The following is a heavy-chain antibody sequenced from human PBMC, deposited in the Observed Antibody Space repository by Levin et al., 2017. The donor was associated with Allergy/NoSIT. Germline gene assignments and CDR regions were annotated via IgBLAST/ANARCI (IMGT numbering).Heavy chain of an antibody. V-gene: IGHV1-69*01. CDR3: ARDLRDSSSSIWFDP. Sequence: KISCKASGGTFSSYAISWVRQAPGQGLEWMGGIIPIFGTANYAQKFQGRVTITADESTSTAYMELSSLRSEDTAVYYCARDLRDSSSSIWFDPWGQGTLVTVSS. CDR1: GGTFSSYA. J-gene: IGHJ5*02. D-gene: IGHD6-6*01. CDR2: IIPIFGTA.